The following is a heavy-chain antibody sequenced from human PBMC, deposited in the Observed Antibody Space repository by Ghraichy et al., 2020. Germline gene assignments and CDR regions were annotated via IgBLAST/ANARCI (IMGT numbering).Heavy chain of an antibody. CDR1: GYAFNGYA. Sequence: VSVKVSCKAPGYAFNGYAIHWVRHVPGQRFEWMGWINVGNGDTRYSQKFQDRLSITRDTSASTVYMELSSLRSEDTAVYSCARGYCSSTSCQYYFNYWGQGTLVAVSS. D-gene: IGHD2-2*01. V-gene: IGHV1-3*01. CDR2: INVGNGDT. J-gene: IGHJ4*02. CDR3: ARGYCSSTSCQYYFNY.